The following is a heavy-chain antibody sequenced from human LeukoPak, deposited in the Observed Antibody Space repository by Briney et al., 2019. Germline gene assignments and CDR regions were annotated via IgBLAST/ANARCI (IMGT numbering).Heavy chain of an antibody. V-gene: IGHV3-21*01. CDR3: ARDSDEGDFDY. Sequence: GGSLRLSCAASGFTFSSYEMNWVRQAPGKGLEWVSSISSSSSYIYYADSVKGRFTISRDNAKNSLYLQMNSLRAEDTAVYYCARDSDEGDFDYWGQGTLVTVSS. D-gene: IGHD3-16*01. J-gene: IGHJ4*02. CDR1: GFTFSSYE. CDR2: ISSSSSYI.